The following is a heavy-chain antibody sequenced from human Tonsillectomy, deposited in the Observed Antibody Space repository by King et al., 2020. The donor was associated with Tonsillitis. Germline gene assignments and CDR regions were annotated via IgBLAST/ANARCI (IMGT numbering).Heavy chain of an antibody. Sequence: QLVESGGGVVQPGGSLILSCAASGFTFSAYVMHWVRQAPGKGLEWVAFIPFDGTTKYYADSVKGRFTISRDDSKNTLYLHMDSLNSEDTAVYYCAKDNLQYSLDYWGQGTLVTVSS. CDR2: IPFDGTTK. CDR3: AKDNLQYSLDY. CDR1: GFTFSAYV. V-gene: IGHV3-30*02. J-gene: IGHJ4*02. D-gene: IGHD5-24*01.